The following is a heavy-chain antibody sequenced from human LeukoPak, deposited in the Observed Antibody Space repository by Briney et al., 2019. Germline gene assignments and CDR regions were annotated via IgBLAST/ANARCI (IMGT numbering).Heavy chain of an antibody. CDR3: ARDRRYSYGYFFYYYGMDV. J-gene: IGHJ6*02. CDR2: INSDGSST. Sequence: HSGGSLTLFCAASGFTFSSYWMLWVRQAPGKGLVWVSRINSDGSSTSYADSVKGRFTISRDNAKNTLYLQMNSLRAEDTAVYYCARDRRYSYGYFFYYYGMDVWGQGTTVTVSS. V-gene: IGHV3-74*01. D-gene: IGHD5-18*01. CDR1: GFTFSSYW.